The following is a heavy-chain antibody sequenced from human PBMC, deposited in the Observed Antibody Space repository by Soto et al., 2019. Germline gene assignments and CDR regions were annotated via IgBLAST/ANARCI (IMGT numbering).Heavy chain of an antibody. Sequence: PGGSLRLSCAASGFTFSSYWMSLVRQAPGKGLEWVANIKQDGSEKYYVDSVKGRFTISRDNAKNSLYLQMNSLRAEDTAVYYCARDLRFLEWLLLDYWGQGTLVTVSS. CDR3: ARDLRFLEWLLLDY. D-gene: IGHD3-3*01. J-gene: IGHJ4*02. CDR2: IKQDGSEK. CDR1: GFTFSSYW. V-gene: IGHV3-7*01.